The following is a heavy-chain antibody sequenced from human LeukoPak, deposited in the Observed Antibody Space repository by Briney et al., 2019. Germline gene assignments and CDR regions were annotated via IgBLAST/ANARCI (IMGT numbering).Heavy chain of an antibody. CDR3: ARDGTPSYTSGWVYMDA. V-gene: IGHV3-30*04. Sequence: PGRSLRLSCAASGFTFSNYAMHWVRQAPGKGLEWVAVISYDGSKKDYADSVKGRFTISRDNSKNTLYLQMNSLRAEDTAVYYCARDGTPSYTSGWVYMDAWGKGTTVTISS. CDR2: ISYDGSKK. D-gene: IGHD6-25*01. CDR1: GFTFSNYA. J-gene: IGHJ6*04.